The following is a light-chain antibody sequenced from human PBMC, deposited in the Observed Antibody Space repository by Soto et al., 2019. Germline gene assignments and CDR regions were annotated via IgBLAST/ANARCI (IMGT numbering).Light chain of an antibody. CDR3: QQFDGSPPSWT. J-gene: IGKJ1*01. V-gene: IGKV3-20*01. CDR1: QSVSSNS. CDR2: GAS. Sequence: ESVLTQSPGTLSLSPGERATLSCRASQSVSSNSLAWYQQKPGHAPRLLIYGASSRATGTPDRFSGSGSGTDFTLTISRLEPEDFAVYYCQQFDGSPPSWTFGQGTKVEI.